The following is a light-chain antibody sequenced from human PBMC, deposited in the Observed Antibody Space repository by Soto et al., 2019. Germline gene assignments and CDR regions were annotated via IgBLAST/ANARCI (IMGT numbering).Light chain of an antibody. CDR3: ISYTSSSTL. V-gene: IGLV2-14*01. J-gene: IGLJ1*01. Sequence: QSALTQPASVSGAPGQSITISCTGTSSDVGDYNYVSWYQQHPGKAPKLMLYDVSNRPSGIYNRFSGSKSGNTSSLTISGLQAEDEADYYCISYTSSSTLFGTGTKLTVL. CDR2: DVS. CDR1: SSDVGDYNY.